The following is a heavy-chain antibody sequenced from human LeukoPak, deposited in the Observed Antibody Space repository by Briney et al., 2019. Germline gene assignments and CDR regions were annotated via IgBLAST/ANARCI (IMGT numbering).Heavy chain of an antibody. CDR2: MNPNSGNT. CDR3: AIIPTNYYDSSGYYGGHDY. J-gene: IGHJ4*02. Sequence: AASVKVSCKASGYTFTSYDINWVRQATGQGLEWMGGMNPNSGNTGYAQKFQGRVTMTRNTSISTAYMELSSLRSEDTAVYYCAIIPTNYYDSSGYYGGHDYWGQGTLVTVSS. CDR1: GYTFTSYD. D-gene: IGHD3-22*01. V-gene: IGHV1-8*01.